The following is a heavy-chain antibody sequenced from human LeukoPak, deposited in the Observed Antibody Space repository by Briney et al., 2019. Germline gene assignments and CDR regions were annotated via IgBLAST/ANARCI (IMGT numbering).Heavy chain of an antibody. CDR1: GGSISSSSYY. CDR3: ARGGWYNY. J-gene: IGHJ4*02. CDR2: IYYSGST. Sequence: SETLSLTCTVSGGSISSSSYYWGWIRQPPGKGLEWIGSIYYSGSTYYNPSLKSRVTISVDTSKNQFSLKLSSVTAADTAVYYCARGGWYNYWGQGTLVTVSS. D-gene: IGHD1-1*01. V-gene: IGHV4-39*01.